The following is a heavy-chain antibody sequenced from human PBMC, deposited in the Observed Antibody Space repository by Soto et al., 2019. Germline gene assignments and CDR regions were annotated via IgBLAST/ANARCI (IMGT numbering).Heavy chain of an antibody. CDR3: ARSGGLDRDLNY. V-gene: IGHV1-69*12. CDR1: GGTFSSDS. J-gene: IGHJ4*02. Sequence: QGQLVQSGAEVKKPGSSVKVSCKASGGTFSSDSFSWVRQAPGQGLEWMGGIIPMFDTPIYAQKFHDRVTITADESTSTAYMQLSSLRSGDTDGYYCARSGGLDRDLNYWGQGSLVTVSS. CDR2: IIPMFDTP. D-gene: IGHD2-15*01.